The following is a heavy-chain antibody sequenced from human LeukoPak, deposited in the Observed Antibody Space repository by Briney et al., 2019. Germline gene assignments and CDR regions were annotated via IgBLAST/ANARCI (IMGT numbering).Heavy chain of an antibody. J-gene: IGHJ5*02. CDR1: GYTFTSYG. D-gene: IGHD2-2*01. Sequence: ASVKVSCKASGYTFTSYGISWVRQAPGQGLEWMGWISAYNGNTNYAQKLQGRVTMTTDTSTSTAYMELRSLRSDDTAVYYCARDPRVIVVVPAAMNWFDPWAREPWSPSPQ. V-gene: IGHV1-18*01. CDR3: ARDPRVIVVVPAAMNWFDP. CDR2: ISAYNGNT.